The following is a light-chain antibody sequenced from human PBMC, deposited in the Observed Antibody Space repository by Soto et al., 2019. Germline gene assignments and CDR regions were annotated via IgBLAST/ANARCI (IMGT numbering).Light chain of an antibody. CDR1: QSIENW. Sequence: DIQMTQSPSTLSASVGDRVTITCRASQSIENWLAWYQQKPGKAPKLFVLKASTLEIGVPSRFSGSGSGTEFTLSISSLQPDDFANYFCQQYESFPRTFGQGTKVEIK. J-gene: IGKJ1*01. CDR3: QQYESFPRT. CDR2: KAS. V-gene: IGKV1-5*03.